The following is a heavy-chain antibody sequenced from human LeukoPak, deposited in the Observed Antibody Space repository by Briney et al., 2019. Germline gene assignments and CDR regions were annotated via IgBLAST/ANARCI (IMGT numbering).Heavy chain of an antibody. CDR3: ARDRGRLRKADY. CDR2: ISSSGSTI. CDR1: GFTFSSYE. D-gene: IGHD5-12*01. J-gene: IGHJ4*02. V-gene: IGHV3-48*03. Sequence: GGSLRLSCAASGFTFSSYEMNWVRQAPGKGLEWVSYISSSGSTIYYADSVKGRFTISRDNAKNSLYLQMNSLRAEDTAVYYCARDRGRLRKADYWGQGTLVTVSS.